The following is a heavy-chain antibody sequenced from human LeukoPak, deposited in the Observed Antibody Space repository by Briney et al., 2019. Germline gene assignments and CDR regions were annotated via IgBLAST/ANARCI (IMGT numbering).Heavy chain of an antibody. Sequence: SETLSLTCSVSGGSITSFYWNWIRQPPGKGLEWIGYIYYSGSTNYNPSLKSRVTISVDTSKNQFSLKLSSVTAADTAVYYCARYKRHSDAFDIWGQGTMVTVSS. CDR1: GGSITSFY. CDR3: ARYKRHSDAFDI. D-gene: IGHD1-14*01. CDR2: IYYSGST. J-gene: IGHJ3*02. V-gene: IGHV4-59*01.